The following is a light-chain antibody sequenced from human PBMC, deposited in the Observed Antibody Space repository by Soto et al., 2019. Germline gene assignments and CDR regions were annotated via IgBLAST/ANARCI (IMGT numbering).Light chain of an antibody. Sequence: QSVLTQPASVSESPGQSITISCTGTSSDVGAYNYVSWYQQHPGKAPKLMIYEVNSRPSGVSNRFSGSKSGITASLTIPGLQAEDEADYYCSSYASTSTAVFGTGTKVTVL. CDR2: EVN. CDR1: SSDVGAYNY. V-gene: IGLV2-14*01. CDR3: SSYASTSTAV. J-gene: IGLJ1*01.